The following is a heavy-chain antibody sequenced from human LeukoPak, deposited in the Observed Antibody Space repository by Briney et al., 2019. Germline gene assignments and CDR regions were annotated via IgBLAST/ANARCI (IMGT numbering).Heavy chain of an antibody. CDR3: AKQLGYCSDGSCYFPY. CDR1: GFTFSSSA. Sequence: GGSLRLSCAASGFTFSSSAMSWVRQAPGKGLEWVSAISNNGGYTYYADSVQGRFTISRDNSKSTLCLQMNSLRAEDTAVYYCAKQLGYCSDGSCYFPYWGQGTLVTDSS. V-gene: IGHV3-23*01. CDR2: ISNNGGYT. D-gene: IGHD2-15*01. J-gene: IGHJ4*02.